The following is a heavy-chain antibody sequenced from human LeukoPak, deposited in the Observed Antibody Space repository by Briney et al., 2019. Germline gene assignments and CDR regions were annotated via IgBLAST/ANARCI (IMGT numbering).Heavy chain of an antibody. CDR3: ARNATVTDY. V-gene: IGHV3-7*01. Sequence: PGGTLRLNCAASGSIFSNYWMSWVRQAPGKGLEWVANIRQDASKIYYVDSVKGRFTISRDNAKNSLYLQMNSLRAEDTAVYYCARNATVTDYWGQGTLVTVSS. J-gene: IGHJ4*02. CDR2: IRQDASKI. D-gene: IGHD4-17*01. CDR1: GSIFSNYW.